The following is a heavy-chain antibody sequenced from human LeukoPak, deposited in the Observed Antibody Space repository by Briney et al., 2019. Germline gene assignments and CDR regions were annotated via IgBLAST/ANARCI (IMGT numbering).Heavy chain of an antibody. V-gene: IGHV4-38-2*02. Sequence: SETLSLTCTVSGYSISSGYYWGWIRQPPGKGLEWIGSIYYSGSTHYNPSLKSRVTMSVDTSKNHFSLNLSSVTAADTAVYFCARRLGGYDFGNLGWFDPWGQGTLVSVSS. J-gene: IGHJ5*02. D-gene: IGHD4-23*01. CDR1: GYSISSGYY. CDR2: IYYSGST. CDR3: ARRLGGYDFGNLGWFDP.